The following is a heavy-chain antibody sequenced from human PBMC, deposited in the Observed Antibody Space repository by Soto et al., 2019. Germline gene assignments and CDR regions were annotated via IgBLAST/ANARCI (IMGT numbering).Heavy chain of an antibody. Sequence: QVQLVQSGDEVRKPGSSVKVSCKASGYIFVNYVIAWVRQAPGQGLAWMGLISPYSGNTPYASKVQGRLTMTTDTPTSSAYMDLGSLTSAHTAVYYCAMVDNYVTPTPQDVWGQGTTVTVSS. V-gene: IGHV1-18*01. D-gene: IGHD3-16*01. CDR3: AMVDNYVTPTPQDV. J-gene: IGHJ6*02. CDR1: GYIFVNYV. CDR2: ISPYSGNT.